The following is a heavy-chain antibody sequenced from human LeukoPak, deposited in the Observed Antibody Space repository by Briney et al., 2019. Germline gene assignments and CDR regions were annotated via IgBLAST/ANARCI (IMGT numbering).Heavy chain of an antibody. CDR1: GFTFDDYG. CDR3: ARRRDFIDY. Sequence: GGSLRLSCAASGFTFDDYGMSWVRQAPGKGLEWVSYSSSSGSTIYYADSVKGRFAISRDNAKNSLYLQMNSLRAEDTAVYYCARRRDFIDYWGQGTLVTVSS. D-gene: IGHD3/OR15-3a*01. CDR2: SSSSGSTI. V-gene: IGHV3-11*01. J-gene: IGHJ4*02.